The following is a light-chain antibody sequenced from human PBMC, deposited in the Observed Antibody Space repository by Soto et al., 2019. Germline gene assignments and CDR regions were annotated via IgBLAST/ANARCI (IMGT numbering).Light chain of an antibody. V-gene: IGLV2-14*03. Sequence: QSVLTQPHSVSGSPGQSVAISCTGTSSDVGGHNYVSWYQHHPGKAPKLIIYDVTNRPSGVSNPFSGSKSGNTASLTISGLQPEDEADYYCSSYTTSNTRQIVFGTGTKVTVL. CDR1: SSDVGGHNY. CDR3: SSYTTSNTRQIV. CDR2: DVT. J-gene: IGLJ1*01.